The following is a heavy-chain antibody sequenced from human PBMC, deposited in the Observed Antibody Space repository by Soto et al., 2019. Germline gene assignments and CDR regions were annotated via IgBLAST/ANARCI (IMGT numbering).Heavy chain of an antibody. J-gene: IGHJ6*02. CDR2: FGISGSTI. D-gene: IGHD2-2*01. CDR1: GFTFISFS. CDR3: ARDSPGRYCSSTSCPRMDV. Sequence: EVQLVESGGGLVQPGGSRRLSCEAPGFTFISFSITWVGKPPGKGRGGVSYFGISGSTIYYADSVKGRFTISRDNAKNSLYLQMNSLRDEDTAVYYCARDSPGRYCSSTSCPRMDVWGQGTTVTVSS. V-gene: IGHV3-48*02.